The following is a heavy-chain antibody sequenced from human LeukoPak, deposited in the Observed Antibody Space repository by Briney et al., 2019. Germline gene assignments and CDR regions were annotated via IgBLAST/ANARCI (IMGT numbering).Heavy chain of an antibody. CDR2: IWYDGSNK. V-gene: IGHV3-33*08. CDR1: GFTFSSYS. D-gene: IGHD3-3*01. Sequence: GGSLRLSCAASGFTFSSYSMDWVRQAPGKGLEWVAVIWYDGSNKYYADSVKGRFTISRDNSKNTLYLQMNSLRAEDTAVYYCASGNDGRFWSGYFMDDAFDIWGQGTMVTVSS. CDR3: ASGNDGRFWSGYFMDDAFDI. J-gene: IGHJ3*02.